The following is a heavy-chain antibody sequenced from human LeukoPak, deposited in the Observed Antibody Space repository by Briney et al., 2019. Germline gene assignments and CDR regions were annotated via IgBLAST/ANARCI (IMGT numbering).Heavy chain of an antibody. CDR2: IYYSGST. J-gene: IGHJ4*02. D-gene: IGHD5-24*01. Sequence: SETLSLTCTVPGGSISSYYWSWVRQPPGKGLEWIGYIYYSGSTKYNPSLKSRVTISVDTSKNQFSLELSSVTAADTAVYYCARVVDHGYSDYWGLGTLVTVSS. V-gene: IGHV4-59*01. CDR1: GGSISSYY. CDR3: ARVVDHGYSDY.